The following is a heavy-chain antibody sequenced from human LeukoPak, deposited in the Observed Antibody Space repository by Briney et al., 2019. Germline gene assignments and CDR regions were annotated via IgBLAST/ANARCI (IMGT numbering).Heavy chain of an antibody. CDR3: ARDPGALDY. V-gene: IGHV3-48*01. Sequence: AGGSLRLSCAASGFTFSSYSMNWVRQAPGKGLEWVSYISSSSSTIYYADSVKGRFTIPRDNAKNSLYLQMNSLRAEGTAVYYCARDPGALDYWGQGTLVTVSS. J-gene: IGHJ4*02. CDR1: GFTFSSYS. CDR2: ISSSSSTI. D-gene: IGHD2-8*02.